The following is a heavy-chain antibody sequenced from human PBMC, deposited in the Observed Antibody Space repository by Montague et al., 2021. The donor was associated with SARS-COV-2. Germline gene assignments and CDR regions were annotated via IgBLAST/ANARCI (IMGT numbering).Heavy chain of an antibody. D-gene: IGHD2/OR15-2a*01. Sequence: SETLSLTCTVSSGSLSNYYWSWIRQSPDKGLEWIGYMYETGHMIYNPSLRSRVSISADTSKSQFSLRLTSVTAADSARYYCTRNMAYWGQGVLVTV. CDR3: TRNMAY. J-gene: IGHJ4*02. V-gene: IGHV4-4*09. CDR1: SGSLSNYY. CDR2: MYETGHM.